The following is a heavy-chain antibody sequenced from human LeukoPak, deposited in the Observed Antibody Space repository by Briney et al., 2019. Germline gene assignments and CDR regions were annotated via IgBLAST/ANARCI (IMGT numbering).Heavy chain of an antibody. CDR2: IYYSGST. D-gene: IGHD5-18*01. Sequence: SETLSLTCTVSGGSISSYYWSWIRQPPGKGLEWIGYIYYSGSTNYNPSLKSRVTISIDTSKNQFSLKVTSVTAADTAMYYCARIYSFGIAYYFDYWGQGTLVTVSS. CDR3: ARIYSFGIAYYFDY. V-gene: IGHV4-59*01. J-gene: IGHJ4*02. CDR1: GGSISSYY.